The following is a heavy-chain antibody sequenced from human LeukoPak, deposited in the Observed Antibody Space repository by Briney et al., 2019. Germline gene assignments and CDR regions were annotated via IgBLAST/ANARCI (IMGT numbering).Heavy chain of an antibody. CDR1: GGSFSGYY. V-gene: IGHV4-34*01. CDR3: GRSPVTMVPGAHGTQGYYMDV. Sequence: PSETLSLTCAVYGGSFSGYYWSWIRQSPGKGLEWIGEINHSGSTKYNPSLKSRVTISVDTSKNQFSLKLNSVTAADTTVYYCGRSPVTMVPGAHGTQGYYMDVWGKGTTVTVSS. CDR2: INHSGST. D-gene: IGHD3-10*01. J-gene: IGHJ6*03.